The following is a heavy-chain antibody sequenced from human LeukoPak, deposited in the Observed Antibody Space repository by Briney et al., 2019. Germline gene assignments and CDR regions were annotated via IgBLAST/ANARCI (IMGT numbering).Heavy chain of an antibody. D-gene: IGHD3-16*02. CDR3: AREGESGYVWGSYRNFDY. J-gene: IGHJ4*02. V-gene: IGHV3-7*01. Sequence: GGSLRLSCAASGFTFSSYWMSWVRQAPGKGLEWVANIKQDGSEKYYVDSVKGRFTISRDNAKNSLYLQMKSLRAEDTAVYYCAREGESGYVWGSYRNFDYWGQGTLVTVSS. CDR2: IKQDGSEK. CDR1: GFTFSSYW.